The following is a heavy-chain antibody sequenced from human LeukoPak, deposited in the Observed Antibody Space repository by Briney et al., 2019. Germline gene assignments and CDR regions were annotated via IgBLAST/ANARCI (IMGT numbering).Heavy chain of an antibody. CDR3: ARDRGGSSSAFDP. CDR2: MIPILGIA. CDR1: GGTFTSYT. J-gene: IGHJ5*02. D-gene: IGHD6-6*01. V-gene: IGHV1-69*04. Sequence: GASVKVSCKASGGTFTSYTISWVRQAPGQGIEWMGRMIPILGIANYAQKFQGRVTITADKSTSTAYMELSSLRSEDTAVYYCARDRGGSSSAFDPWGQGTLVTVSS.